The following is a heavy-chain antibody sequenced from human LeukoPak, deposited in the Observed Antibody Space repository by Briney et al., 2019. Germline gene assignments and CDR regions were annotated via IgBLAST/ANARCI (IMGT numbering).Heavy chain of an antibody. V-gene: IGHV5-51*01. J-gene: IGHJ5*02. CDR2: IYPGDSDT. CDR3: GRLATVVSPFYP. CDR1: GYRFSDYW. D-gene: IGHD4-23*01. Sequence: GESLKISCKGSGYRFSDYWIGWVRQMPGKGLEWMGIIYPGDSDTRYSPSFQGQVTISADKSISTAYLQWSSLKASDTAMYYCGRLATVVSPFYPWGQGTLVTVSS.